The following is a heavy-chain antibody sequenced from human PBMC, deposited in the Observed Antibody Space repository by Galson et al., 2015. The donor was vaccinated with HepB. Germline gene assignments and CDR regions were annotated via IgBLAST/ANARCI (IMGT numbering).Heavy chain of an antibody. CDR3: ARHYDYVWGSYRIPGGYFDY. CDR2: IKQDGSEK. CDR1: GFTFNNFW. D-gene: IGHD3-16*02. V-gene: IGHV3-7*03. J-gene: IGHJ4*02. Sequence: SLRLSCAASGFTFNNFWMSWVRQAPGKGLEWVANIKQDGSEKYYVDSVKGRFTISRDNAKNSLYLKMNSLRAEDTAVYYCARHYDYVWGSYRIPGGYFDYWGQGTLVTVSP.